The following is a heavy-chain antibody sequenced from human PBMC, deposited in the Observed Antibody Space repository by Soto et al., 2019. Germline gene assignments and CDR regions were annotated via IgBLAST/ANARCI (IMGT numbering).Heavy chain of an antibody. CDR2: ISGSGGST. D-gene: IGHD2-2*01. Sequence: GGSLRLSCAASGFTFSSYAMSWVRQAPGKGLEWVSAISGSGGSTYYADSVKGRFTISRDNSKNTLYLQMNSLRAEDMAVYYCAKENCSSTSCYFGTDYWGQGTLVTVSS. CDR3: AKENCSSTSCYFGTDY. CDR1: GFTFSSYA. J-gene: IGHJ4*02. V-gene: IGHV3-23*01.